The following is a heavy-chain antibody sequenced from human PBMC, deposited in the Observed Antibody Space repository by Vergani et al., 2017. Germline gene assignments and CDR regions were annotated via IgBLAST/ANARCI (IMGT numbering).Heavy chain of an antibody. Sequence: QVQLVESGGGVVQPGRSLRLSCAASGFRFSSYGMNWVRQAPGKGLEWVAVIWYDGSNKYYADSVKGRFTISRDNSQNTVNLQMNSLRVDDTAVYYCARDPAARGYYYYRDVWGKGTTVTVSS. D-gene: IGHD6-25*01. CDR3: ARDPAARGYYYYRDV. V-gene: IGHV3-33*01. J-gene: IGHJ6*03. CDR1: GFRFSSYG. CDR2: IWYDGSNK.